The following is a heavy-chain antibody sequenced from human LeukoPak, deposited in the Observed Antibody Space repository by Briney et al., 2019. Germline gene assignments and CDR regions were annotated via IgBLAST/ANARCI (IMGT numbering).Heavy chain of an antibody. CDR3: TRDQGYYYYDSSGFDY. J-gene: IGHJ4*02. CDR1: GFTFSDYY. V-gene: IGHV3-11*04. CDR2: ISSSGSTI. Sequence: PGGSLRLSCAASGFTFSDYYMSWIRQAPGKGLEWVSYISSSGSTIYYADSVKGRFTISRDNAKNSLYLQMNSLRAEDTAVYYCTRDQGYYYYDSSGFDYWGQGTLVTVSS. D-gene: IGHD3-22*01.